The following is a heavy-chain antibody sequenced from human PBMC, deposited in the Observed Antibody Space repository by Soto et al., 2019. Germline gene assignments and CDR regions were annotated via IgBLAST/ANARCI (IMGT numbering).Heavy chain of an antibody. CDR1: GFTFGDYA. D-gene: IGHD6-19*01. CDR3: TSGWPRTSPTREFDY. CDR2: IRSKAYGGTT. V-gene: IGHV3-49*04. Sequence: SLRLSCTASGFTFGDYAMSWVRQAPGKGLEWVGFIRSKAYGGTTDYAASVKGRFTISRDDSKSIAYLQMNSLKTEDTAVYYCTSGWPRTSPTREFDYWGQGTLVTVS. J-gene: IGHJ4*02.